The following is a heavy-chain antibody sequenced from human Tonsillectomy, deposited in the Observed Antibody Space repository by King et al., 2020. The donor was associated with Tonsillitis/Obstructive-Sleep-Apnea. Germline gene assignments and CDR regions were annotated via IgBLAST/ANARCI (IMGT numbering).Heavy chain of an antibody. V-gene: IGHV4-39*01. CDR3: ARQQYYYYYMDV. J-gene: IGHJ6*03. CDR2: IYYSGST. Sequence: QLQESGPGLVNPSETLSLTCTVSGGSISSSSYYWGWIRQPPGKGLEWIGSIYYSGSTYYNPSLKSRVTISVDTSKNQFSLKLSSVTAADTAVYYCARQQYYYYYMDVWGKGTTVTVSS. CDR1: GGSISSSSYY.